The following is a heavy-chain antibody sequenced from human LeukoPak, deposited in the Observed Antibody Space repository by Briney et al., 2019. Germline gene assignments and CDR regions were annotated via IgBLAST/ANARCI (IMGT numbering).Heavy chain of an antibody. Sequence: PGGSLRLSCAASGFTFNSYGMHWVRQAPGKGLEWVTFIRFDGSNKYYADSVKGRFTISRDNSKNTLYLQMSSLRPEDTAVYYCARQIGVSIDYWGQGTLVTVSS. CDR2: IRFDGSNK. V-gene: IGHV3-30*02. CDR3: ARQIGVSIDY. D-gene: IGHD5/OR15-5a*01. CDR1: GFTFNSYG. J-gene: IGHJ4*02.